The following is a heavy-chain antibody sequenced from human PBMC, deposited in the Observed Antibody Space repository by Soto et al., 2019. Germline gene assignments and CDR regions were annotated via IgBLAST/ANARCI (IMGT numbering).Heavy chain of an antibody. CDR3: ASLSATGYCSSTSCSDYYGMDV. Sequence: GESLKISCKGSGCSFTSYWISWVRQMPGKGLEWMGRIDPSDSYTNYSPSFQGHVTISADKSISTAYLQWSSLKASDTAMYYCASLSATGYCSSTSCSDYYGMDVWGQGTTVTVSS. J-gene: IGHJ6*02. V-gene: IGHV5-10-1*01. D-gene: IGHD2-2*01. CDR2: IDPSDSYT. CDR1: GCSFTSYW.